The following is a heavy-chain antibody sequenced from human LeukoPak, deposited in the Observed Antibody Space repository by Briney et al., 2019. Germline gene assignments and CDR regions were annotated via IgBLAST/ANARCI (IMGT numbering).Heavy chain of an antibody. CDR3: SRGLDSRKLGY. CDR1: GASFSSGDQY. D-gene: IGHD3-22*01. Sequence: PSQTLSLTCTVSGASFSSGDQYWNWIRQRPGKGPEWIGSIHPSGTLYNNPSLESRVTISIDTSKNQFSLNLNSVTAADTAVYFCSRGLDSRKLGYWGQGTLVTVSS. V-gene: IGHV4-31*03. CDR2: IHPSGTL. J-gene: IGHJ4*02.